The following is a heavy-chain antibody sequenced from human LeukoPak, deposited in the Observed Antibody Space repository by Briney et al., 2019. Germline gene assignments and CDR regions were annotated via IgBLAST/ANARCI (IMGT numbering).Heavy chain of an antibody. J-gene: IGHJ6*03. V-gene: IGHV4-4*02. CDR3: ARAVGSGSFQTYYYYMDV. D-gene: IGHD3-10*01. Sequence: SGTLSLTCAVSGDSISSSNWWTWIRQPPGKGLEWVGEIYHSGSTNYNPSLGSRVTMSVDTSKNQFSLKLSSVTAADTAVYYCARAVGSGSFQTYYYYMDVWGKGTTVTISS. CDR2: IYHSGST. CDR1: GDSISSSNW.